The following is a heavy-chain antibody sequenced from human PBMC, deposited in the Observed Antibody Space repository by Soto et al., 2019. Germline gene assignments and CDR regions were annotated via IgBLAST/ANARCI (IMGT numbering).Heavy chain of an antibody. Sequence: GASVKVSCKASGYTFTGYYMHWVRQAPGQGLEWMGWINPNSGGTNYAQKFQGWVTMTRDTSISTAYMELSRLRSDDTAVYYCARVGIVVVPAAMTRQSYYYYGMDVWGQGTTVTVSS. CDR2: INPNSGGT. CDR3: ARVGIVVVPAAMTRQSYYYYGMDV. J-gene: IGHJ6*02. V-gene: IGHV1-2*04. D-gene: IGHD2-2*01. CDR1: GYTFTGYY.